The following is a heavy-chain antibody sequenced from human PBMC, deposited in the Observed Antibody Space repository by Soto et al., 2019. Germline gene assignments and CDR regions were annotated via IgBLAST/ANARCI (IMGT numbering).Heavy chain of an antibody. CDR1: GFTFSMYS. V-gene: IGHV3-7*03. CDR2: IPQEGGDG. CDR3: ARDQLILPAHDFFYGSDV. Sequence: DVQLVESGGGLVQPGESLKLSCEVSGFTFSMYSMSWVRQAPGKGLEWVAKIPQEGGDGHYLDSVKGRFIISRDNAKNSLYLQMNSLRGDDTAVYYCARDQLILPAHDFFYGSDVWGRGATVTVS. J-gene: IGHJ6*02. D-gene: IGHD2-15*01.